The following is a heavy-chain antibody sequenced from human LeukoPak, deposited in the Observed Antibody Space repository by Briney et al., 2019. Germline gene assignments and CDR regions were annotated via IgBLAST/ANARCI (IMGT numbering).Heavy chain of an antibody. V-gene: IGHV3-7*03. J-gene: IGHJ4*02. CDR2: IKQDGSEK. CDR1: GLTAGSDT. CDR3: AREGDYGDYYEHYFDY. D-gene: IGHD4-17*01. Sequence: PGGSLRLACAASGLTAGSDTMGWVRHAPAKGLEGVANIKQDGSEKNSVDSVKGRFPISRDNAKNSLYLQMHSLTAEDTAVYYCAREGDYGDYYEHYFDYWGQGTLVTVSS.